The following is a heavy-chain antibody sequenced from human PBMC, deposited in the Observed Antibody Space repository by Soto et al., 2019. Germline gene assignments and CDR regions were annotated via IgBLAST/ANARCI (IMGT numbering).Heavy chain of an antibody. CDR1: GGSFSGYY. Sequence: QVQLQQWGAGPLRPLETLSLTCGVSGGSFSGYYWAWIRQSPGKGLEWIGEINDRGSINYNPSLKSRVSISVDTSKNHYSLTLRSVTAADTAVYYCARESHDILTGPPWVWYFDLWGRGTLVTVSS. D-gene: IGHD3-9*01. CDR3: ARESHDILTGPPWVWYFDL. V-gene: IGHV4-34*01. CDR2: INDRGSI. J-gene: IGHJ2*01.